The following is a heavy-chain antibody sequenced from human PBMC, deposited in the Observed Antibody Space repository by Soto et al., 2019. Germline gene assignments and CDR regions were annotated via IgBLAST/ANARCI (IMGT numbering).Heavy chain of an antibody. CDR2: ISYDGSNK. CDR1: GFTFSSYG. J-gene: IGHJ4*02. CDR3: ASLPAPYDY. V-gene: IGHV3-30*03. D-gene: IGHD2-2*01. Sequence: GGSLRLSCAASGFTFSSYGMHWVRQAPGKGLEWVAVISYDGSNKYYADSVKGRFTISRDNSKNTLYLQMNSLRVEDTAVYYCASLPAPYDYWGQGTLVTVSS.